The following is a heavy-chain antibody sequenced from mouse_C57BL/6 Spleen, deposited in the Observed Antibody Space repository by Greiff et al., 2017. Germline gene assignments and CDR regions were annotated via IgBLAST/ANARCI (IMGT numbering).Heavy chain of an antibody. J-gene: IGHJ3*01. CDR3: AKNYYGSSYGFAY. D-gene: IGHD1-1*01. CDR1: GFSLTSYG. CDR2: IWRGGST. Sequence: QVQLQQSGPGLVQPSQSLSITCTASGFSLTSYGVHWVRQSPGKGLEWLGVIWRGGSTDYNAAFMSRLSITKDNSKSQVFFKMNSLQADDTAIYYCAKNYYGSSYGFAYWGQGTLVTVSA. V-gene: IGHV2-5*01.